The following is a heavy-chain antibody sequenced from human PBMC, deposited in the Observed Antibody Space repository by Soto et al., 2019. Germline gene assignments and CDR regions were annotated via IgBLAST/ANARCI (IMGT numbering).Heavy chain of an antibody. CDR1: GFTFSSYA. CDR2: ITASGGTT. V-gene: IGHV3-23*01. D-gene: IGHD4-4*01. J-gene: IGHJ5*02. Sequence: EVQLLESGGGLVQPGGSLGLSCSASGFTFSSYAMTWVRQTPGKGLEWVSSITASGGTTYYADSVKGQFTISRDNSKNTLHLQMNSLRVEDTGVYYCAKGKNGYSYWFDLWGQGTLVTVSS. CDR3: AKGKNGYSYWFDL.